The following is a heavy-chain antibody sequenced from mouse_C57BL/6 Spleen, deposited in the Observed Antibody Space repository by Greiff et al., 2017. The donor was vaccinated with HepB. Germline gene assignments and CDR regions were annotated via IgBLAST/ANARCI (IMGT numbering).Heavy chain of an antibody. D-gene: IGHD2-4*01. CDR3: ASGGYYDYSWFAC. CDR1: GYTFTSYW. V-gene: IGHV1-64*01. J-gene: IGHJ3*01. Sequence: QVQLQQPGAELVKPGASVKLSCKASGYTFTSYWMHWVKQRPGQGLEWIGMIHPNSGSTNYNEKFKSKATLTVDKSSSTAYMQLSSLTSEDSAVYYCASGGYYDYSWFACWGQGTLVTVAA. CDR2: IHPNSGST.